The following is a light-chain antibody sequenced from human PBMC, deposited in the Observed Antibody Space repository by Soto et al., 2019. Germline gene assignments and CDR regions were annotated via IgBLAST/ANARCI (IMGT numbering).Light chain of an antibody. Sequence: QSVLTQQPSASGTPGQRVTIPCSGSSSNIGSHTVNWYQQLPGTAPKLLVYSSNQRPSGVPDRFSGSKSGTSASLAISGLQAEDEADYYCAAWDGSLNGVVFGGGTKLTVL. CDR1: SSNIGSHT. CDR3: AAWDGSLNGVV. CDR2: SSN. J-gene: IGLJ2*01. V-gene: IGLV1-44*01.